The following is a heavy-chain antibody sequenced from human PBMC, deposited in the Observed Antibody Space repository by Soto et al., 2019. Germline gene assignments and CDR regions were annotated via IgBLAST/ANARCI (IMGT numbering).Heavy chain of an antibody. V-gene: IGHV3-23*01. CDR3: AKVNTGGSYYARSAFDI. Sequence: GGSLRLSCAASGFTFSSYAMSWVRQAPGKGLEWVSAISGSGGSTYYADSVKGRFTISRDNSKNTLYLQMNSLRAEDTAVYYCAKVNTGGSYYARSAFDIWGQGTMVTVSS. CDR2: ISGSGGST. J-gene: IGHJ3*02. CDR1: GFTFSSYA. D-gene: IGHD1-26*01.